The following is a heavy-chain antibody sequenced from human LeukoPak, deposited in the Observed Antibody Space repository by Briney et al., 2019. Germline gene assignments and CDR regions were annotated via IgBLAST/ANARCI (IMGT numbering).Heavy chain of an antibody. CDR2: ISSSSSYT. V-gene: IGHV3-11*06. CDR3: ARDRSGYLSFDY. D-gene: IGHD5-12*01. J-gene: IGHJ4*02. Sequence: GGSLRLSCAASGFTFSDYYMSWIRQAPGKGLEWVSYISSSSSYTNYADSAKGRFTISRDNAKNSLYLQMNSLRAEDTAVYYCARDRSGYLSFDYWSQGTLVTVSS. CDR1: GFTFSDYY.